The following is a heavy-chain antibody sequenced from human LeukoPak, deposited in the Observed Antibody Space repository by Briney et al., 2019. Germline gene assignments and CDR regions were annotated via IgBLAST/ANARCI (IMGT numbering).Heavy chain of an antibody. CDR1: GFTISNYE. D-gene: IGHD3-22*01. CDR3: ARDGPAYYDSSGYSDY. Sequence: PGGSLRLSCAASGFTISNYEMNWVRQAPGKGLEWVSYISTSGSTIYYADSVKGRFTISRDNAKNSLYLQMNSLRAEDTAVYYCARDGPAYYDSSGYSDYWGRGILVTVSS. CDR2: ISTSGSTI. V-gene: IGHV3-48*03. J-gene: IGHJ4*02.